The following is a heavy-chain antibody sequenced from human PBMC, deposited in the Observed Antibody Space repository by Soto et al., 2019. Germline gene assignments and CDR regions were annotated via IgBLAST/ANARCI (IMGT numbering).Heavy chain of an antibody. J-gene: IGHJ6*03. CDR3: ARGARGYYYMDV. CDR1: GFTFSNYW. CDR2: INSDGGTT. D-gene: IGHD5-12*01. Sequence: GGSLRLSCAAFGFTFSNYWIHWVRQAPGKGLVWLSRINSDGGTTNYADSVKGRFTISRDNAKNTLSLQMNSLGADDTAVYYCARGARGYYYMDVWGKGTTVTVSS. V-gene: IGHV3-74*01.